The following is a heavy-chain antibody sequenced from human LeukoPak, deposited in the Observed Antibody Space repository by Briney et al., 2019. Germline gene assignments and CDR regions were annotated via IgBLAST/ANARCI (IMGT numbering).Heavy chain of an antibody. Sequence: GGSLRLSCAASGFTVSSNYMTWVRQAPGKGLEWVSVIYSGGSTYYADSVKGRFTISRDNAKNSLYLQMNSLRAEDTAVYYCARFKRAMSLDYWGQGTLVTVSS. D-gene: IGHD5-18*01. J-gene: IGHJ4*02. V-gene: IGHV3-53*01. CDR2: IYSGGST. CDR3: ARFKRAMSLDY. CDR1: GFTVSSNY.